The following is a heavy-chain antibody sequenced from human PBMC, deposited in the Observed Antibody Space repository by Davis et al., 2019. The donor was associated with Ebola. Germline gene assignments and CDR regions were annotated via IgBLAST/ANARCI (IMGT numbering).Heavy chain of an antibody. CDR1: GYTFTAYA. V-gene: IGHV1-8*01. Sequence: AASVKVSCKASGYTFTAYAINWVRQATGQGLEWMGWINPNSGNTGYAQKFQGRVTMTRENSMSTAYMELSSLRSEDTAVYFCARGGVAYSALDYWGQGTLVAVSS. D-gene: IGHD2-21*01. CDR3: ARGGVAYSALDY. J-gene: IGHJ4*02. CDR2: INPNSGNT.